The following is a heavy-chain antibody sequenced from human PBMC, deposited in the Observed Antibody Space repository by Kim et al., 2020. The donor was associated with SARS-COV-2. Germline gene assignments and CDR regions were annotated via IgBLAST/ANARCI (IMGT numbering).Heavy chain of an antibody. CDR2: IYYSGST. CDR1: GGSISSSSYY. CDR3: ARYGNGDKYYFDY. J-gene: IGHJ4*02. Sequence: SETLSLTCTVSGGSISSSSYYWGWIRQPPGKGLEWIGSIYYSGSTYYNPSLKSRFTISVDTSKNQFSLKLSSVTAADTAVYYCARYGNGDKYYFDYWGQGTLVTVSS. D-gene: IGHD4-17*01. V-gene: IGHV4-39*01.